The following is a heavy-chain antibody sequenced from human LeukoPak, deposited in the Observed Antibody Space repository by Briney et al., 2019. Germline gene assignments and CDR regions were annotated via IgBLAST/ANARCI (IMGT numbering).Heavy chain of an antibody. V-gene: IGHV3-74*01. J-gene: IGHJ4*02. CDR2: INNDGSGT. Sequence: GGSLRLSCAASGFTFSSYWMYWVRQAPPKGLVWVSHINNDGSGTNYADSVKGRFTISRDNAKNTLYLQMNSLRAEDTAVYYCARDRHGDYWGQGTLVTVSS. CDR3: ARDRHGDY. CDR1: GFTFSSYW.